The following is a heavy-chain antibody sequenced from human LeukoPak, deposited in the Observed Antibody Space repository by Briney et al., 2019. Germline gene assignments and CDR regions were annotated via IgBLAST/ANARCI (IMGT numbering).Heavy chain of an antibody. CDR1: GFTFSSYS. Sequence: KPGGSLRLSCAASGFTFSSYSMNWVRQAPEKGLEWVSSISSSSSYIYYADSEKGRFTISRDNAKNSLYLQMTSLRAEDTAVYYCARVRSNRHGYMDVWGKGTTVTVSS. CDR3: ARVRSNRHGYMDV. J-gene: IGHJ6*03. D-gene: IGHD3-3*01. V-gene: IGHV3-21*01. CDR2: ISSSSSYI.